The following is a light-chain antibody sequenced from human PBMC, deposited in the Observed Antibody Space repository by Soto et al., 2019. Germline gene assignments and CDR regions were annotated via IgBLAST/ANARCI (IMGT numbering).Light chain of an antibody. J-gene: IGLJ2*01. CDR3: ASYTRTTTLV. CDR1: SSDIGPYDY. CDR2: EVS. V-gene: IGLV2-14*01. Sequence: QSVLTQPASVSGSPGQSITISCSGASSDIGPYDYVSWYQHHPGRAPKLLIYEVSNRPSGVSYRFSGSKSGNTASLTISGLQAEDEGDYYCASYTRTTTLVFGGGTKLTVL.